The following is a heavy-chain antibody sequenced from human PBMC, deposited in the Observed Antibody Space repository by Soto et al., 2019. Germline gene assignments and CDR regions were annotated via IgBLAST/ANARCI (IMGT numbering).Heavy chain of an antibody. Sequence: GASVKVSCKASGYTFTSYDINWVRQATGQGLEWMGWMNPNSGNTGYAQKFQGRVTMTRNTSISTAYMELSSLRSEDTAVYYCARRKEPSLYYYYYYMDVWGKGTTVTVSS. J-gene: IGHJ6*03. CDR2: MNPNSGNT. CDR3: ARRKEPSLYYYYYYMDV. CDR1: GYTFTSYD. V-gene: IGHV1-8*01.